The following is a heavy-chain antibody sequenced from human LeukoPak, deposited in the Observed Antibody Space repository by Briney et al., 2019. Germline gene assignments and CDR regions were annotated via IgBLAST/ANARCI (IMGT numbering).Heavy chain of an antibody. Sequence: GGSLRLSCAASGFIFSSYDMYWVRQAPGKGLEWVAVISNDGNNKQYADSVEGRFTISRDNSKNTLYLQMNSLRADDTAVYHCAKDGLMRFFDYWGQGTLVTVSS. CDR2: ISNDGNNK. V-gene: IGHV3-30*18. CDR3: AKDGLMRFFDY. CDR1: GFIFSSYD. D-gene: IGHD2-8*01. J-gene: IGHJ4*02.